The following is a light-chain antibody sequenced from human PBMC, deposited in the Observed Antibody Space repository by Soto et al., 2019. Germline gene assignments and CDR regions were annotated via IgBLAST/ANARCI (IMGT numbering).Light chain of an antibody. CDR3: QHCSSYSEA. Sequence: DIQMTQSPSTLSGSVGDRVTITCRASQTISSWLAWYQQKPGKAPKLPIYKASTLKRGVPSRVSGSGAGTEFTLTISSLQPDDFATYYCQHCSSYSEAFGQGTKVELK. V-gene: IGKV1-5*03. CDR1: QTISSW. J-gene: IGKJ1*01. CDR2: KAS.